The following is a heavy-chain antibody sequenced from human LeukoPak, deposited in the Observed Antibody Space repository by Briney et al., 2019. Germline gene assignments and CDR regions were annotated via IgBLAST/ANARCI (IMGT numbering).Heavy chain of an antibody. CDR3: ATHYMVRGAVKYYYYGMDV. Sequence: ASVKVSCKVSGYTLTELSMHWVRQAPGKGLEWMGGFDPEDGETIYAQKFQGRVTMTEDTSTDTAYMELSSLRSEDTAVYYCATHYMVRGAVKYYYYGMDVWGQGTTVTVSS. D-gene: IGHD3-10*01. CDR2: FDPEDGET. J-gene: IGHJ6*02. V-gene: IGHV1-24*01. CDR1: GYTLTELS.